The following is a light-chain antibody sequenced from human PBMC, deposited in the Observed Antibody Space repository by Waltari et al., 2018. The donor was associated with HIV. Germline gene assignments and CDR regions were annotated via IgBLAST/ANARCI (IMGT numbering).Light chain of an antibody. J-gene: IGKJ3*01. V-gene: IGKV1-39*01. CDR1: QDINKY. CDR2: GAS. Sequence: DIEMTHSPASLSASVGDRVTFTCRSSQDINKYLNWFQQKPGQAPKLLIHGASRLERGVPSRFSGSGSETDFSLTISSLQPEDFATYYCLQSFKTPLTFGPGTKVEIK. CDR3: LQSFKTPLT.